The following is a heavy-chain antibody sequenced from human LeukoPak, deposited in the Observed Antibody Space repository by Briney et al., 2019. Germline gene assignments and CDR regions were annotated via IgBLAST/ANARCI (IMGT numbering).Heavy chain of an antibody. Sequence: GGSLRLSCAASGFSLSSFQMNWVRQAPGKGLEWISYISDSGTTEYYADSVKGRFTISRDNAKNSLYLQMNSLTGEDTALYYCARDGTTNRYNWFDSWGQGTLVTVSS. J-gene: IGHJ5*01. CDR3: ARDGTTNRYNWFDS. V-gene: IGHV3-48*03. CDR1: GFSLSSFQ. CDR2: ISDSGTTE. D-gene: IGHD2-8*01.